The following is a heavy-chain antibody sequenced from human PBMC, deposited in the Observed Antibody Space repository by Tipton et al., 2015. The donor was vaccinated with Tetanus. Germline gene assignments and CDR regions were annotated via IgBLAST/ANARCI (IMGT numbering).Heavy chain of an antibody. D-gene: IGHD2-21*02. V-gene: IGHV3-21*01. CDR1: GFTVSNSY. CDR3: ARGMAEASNCGGDCYSDY. J-gene: IGHJ4*02. CDR2: ISSSSRYI. Sequence: QLVQSGGGLIQPGGSLRLSCAASGFTVSNSYMTWVRQAPGKGLEWVSSISSSSRYIYYADSVKGRFTISRDNAKNSLYLQMISLRAEDTAVYSCARGMAEASNCGGDCYSDYWGQGALVTVSS.